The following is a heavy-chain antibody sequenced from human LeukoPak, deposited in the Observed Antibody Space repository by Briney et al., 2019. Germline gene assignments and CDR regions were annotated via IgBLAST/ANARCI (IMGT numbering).Heavy chain of an antibody. J-gene: IGHJ4*02. CDR2: IKQDGSEK. Sequence: GGSLRLSCTDSGFTFRNYWMTWVRQAPGKGLEWVANIKQDGSEKYYVDSVKGRFTISRDNAKNSLYLQMNSLRAEDTAVYYCAKVYGQLVRGVYWGQGTLVTVSS. CDR3: AKVYGQLVRGVY. CDR1: GFTFRNYW. V-gene: IGHV3-7*01. D-gene: IGHD6-6*01.